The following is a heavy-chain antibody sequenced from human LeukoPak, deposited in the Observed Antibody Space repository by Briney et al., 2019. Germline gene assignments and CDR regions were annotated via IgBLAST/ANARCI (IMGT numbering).Heavy chain of an antibody. J-gene: IGHJ5*02. Sequence: SETLSLTCTVSGDSISSGSYYWSWIRQPAGKGLEWIGRIYTSGSTNYNPSLKSRVTISVDTSKNQFSLKLSSVTAADTAVYYCATYAGIAAAGELSWFDPWGQGTLVTVSS. D-gene: IGHD6-13*01. CDR2: IYTSGST. CDR1: GDSISSGSYY. V-gene: IGHV4-61*02. CDR3: ATYAGIAAAGELSWFDP.